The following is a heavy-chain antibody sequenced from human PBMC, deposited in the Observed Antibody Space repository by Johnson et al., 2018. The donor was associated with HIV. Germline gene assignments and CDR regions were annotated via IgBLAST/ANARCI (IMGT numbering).Heavy chain of an antibody. Sequence: QMQLVESGGGVVQPGRSLRLSCAVSGFTLSSYVMHWVRQAPGKGLEWVAVISYDGSNKYYADSVKGRFTISRDNSKNTLYLQMNSLRTDETAVYYCASGEDDVFWGQGTLVTVSS. D-gene: IGHD2-15*01. CDR2: ISYDGSNK. V-gene: IGHV3-30*04. CDR1: GFTLSSYV. J-gene: IGHJ3*01. CDR3: ASGEDDVF.